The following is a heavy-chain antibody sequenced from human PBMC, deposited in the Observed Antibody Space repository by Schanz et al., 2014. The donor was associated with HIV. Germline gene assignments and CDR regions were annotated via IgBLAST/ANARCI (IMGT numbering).Heavy chain of an antibody. V-gene: IGHV3-15*01. CDR1: GFPFGYAW. CDR3: TTRRVLGVVQDF. Sequence: EVQVVESGGGLVKPGGSLRLSCAPSGFPFGYAWMSWVRQAPGKGLEWVGLIKSKTDGGTTDYAAPVKGRFTISRGDSKNTLHLQMNSLKTEDTAVYFCTTRRVLGVVQDFWGRGTLVTVSS. J-gene: IGHJ4*02. D-gene: IGHD3-3*01. CDR2: IKSKTDGGTT.